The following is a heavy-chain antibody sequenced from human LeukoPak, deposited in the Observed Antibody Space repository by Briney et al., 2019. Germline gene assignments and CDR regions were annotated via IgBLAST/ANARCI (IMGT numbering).Heavy chain of an antibody. J-gene: IGHJ4*02. CDR1: GYTFTSYY. D-gene: IGHD1-26*01. CDR2: FDPEDGET. V-gene: IGHV1-24*01. Sequence: ASVTVSCKASGYTFTSYYMHWVRQAPGQGLEWMGGFDPEDGETIYAQKFQGRVTMTEGTSTDTAYMELSSLRSEDTAVYYCATRAPPEWELPNWGQGTLVTVSS. CDR3: ATRAPPEWELPN.